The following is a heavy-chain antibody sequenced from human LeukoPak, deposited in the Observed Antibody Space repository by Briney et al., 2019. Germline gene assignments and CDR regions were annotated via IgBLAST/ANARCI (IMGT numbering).Heavy chain of an antibody. CDR1: GFTFSSYG. CDR3: ARVGVSWGGFDI. CDR2: IWYDGSNK. D-gene: IGHD7-27*01. V-gene: IGHV3-33*01. J-gene: IGHJ3*02. Sequence: PGGSLRLSCAASGFTFSSYGMHWVRQAPGKGLEWVAVIWYDGSNKYYADSVKGRFTISRDNAKNTVYLQMNSLRADDTAVYYCARVGVSWGGFDIWGQGTMVTVSS.